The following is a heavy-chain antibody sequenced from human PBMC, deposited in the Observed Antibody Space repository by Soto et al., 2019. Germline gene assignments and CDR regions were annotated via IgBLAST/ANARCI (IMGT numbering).Heavy chain of an antibody. CDR3: ARESGYSHGYATWFDP. D-gene: IGHD5-18*01. CDR1: GGSISSYY. Sequence: PSETLSLTCPVSGGSISSYYWIWIRQPPGKGLEWIGYISYSGSTDYNPSLQGPVTISVDTSKNQFYLKLSPLTAADTAVYYCARESGYSHGYATWFDPWRQGTLVTVSS. J-gene: IGHJ5*02. V-gene: IGHV4-59*01. CDR2: ISYSGST.